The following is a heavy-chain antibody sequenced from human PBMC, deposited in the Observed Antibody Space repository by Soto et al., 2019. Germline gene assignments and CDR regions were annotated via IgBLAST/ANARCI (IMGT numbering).Heavy chain of an antibody. CDR1: GFTFSSYA. CDR2: ISGSGGST. J-gene: IGHJ4*02. CDR3: AKDPRLPQLLWFGESDY. Sequence: EVQLLESGGGLVQPGGSLRLSCAASGFTFSSYAMSWVRQAPGKGLEWVSAISGSGGSTYYADSVKGRFTISRDNSKNRLYLQMNSLRGEDTAVYYCAKDPRLPQLLWFGESDYWGQGTLFTVFS. V-gene: IGHV3-23*01. D-gene: IGHD3-10*01.